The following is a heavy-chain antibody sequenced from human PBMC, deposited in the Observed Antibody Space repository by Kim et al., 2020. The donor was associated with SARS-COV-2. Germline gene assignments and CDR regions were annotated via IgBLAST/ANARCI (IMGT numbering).Heavy chain of an antibody. CDR3: ARPGSVAEGGYFQH. D-gene: IGHD6-19*01. CDR2: ISYDGSNK. Sequence: GGSLRLSCAASGFTFSSYAMHWVRQAPGKGLEWVAVISYDGSNKYYADSVKGRFTISRDNSKNTLYLQMNSLRAEDTAVYYCARPGSVAEGGYFQHWGQGTLVTVSS. V-gene: IGHV3-30*04. CDR1: GFTFSSYA. J-gene: IGHJ1*01.